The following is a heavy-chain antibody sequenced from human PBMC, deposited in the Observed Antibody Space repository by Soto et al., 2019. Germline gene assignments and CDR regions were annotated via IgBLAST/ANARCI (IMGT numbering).Heavy chain of an antibody. Sequence: EVQLLESGGGLVQPGGSLRLSCAVSGFSFDSYAMSWVRQAPGKGLEWVSAISGSGGSTYYADSVKGRFTISRDNSKNTLYLQMNSLRADDTAVYYCARHGYLDVWGQGTTVTVSS. J-gene: IGHJ6*02. CDR2: ISGSGGST. CDR1: GFSFDSYA. CDR3: ARHGYLDV. V-gene: IGHV3-23*01. D-gene: IGHD2-15*01.